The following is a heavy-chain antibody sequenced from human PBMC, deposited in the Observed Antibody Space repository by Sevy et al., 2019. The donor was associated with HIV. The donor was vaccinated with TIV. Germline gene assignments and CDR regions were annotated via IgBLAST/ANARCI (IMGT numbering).Heavy chain of an antibody. CDR3: AKDDAAYSRAWTCPDY. D-gene: IGHD6-19*01. CDR2: IWYDASKK. V-gene: IGHV3-33*03. CDR1: GFTFNIYG. J-gene: IGHJ4*02. Sequence: GGSLRLSCAASGFTFNIYGMHWVRQAPGKGLEWVAVIWYDASKKYHADTVQGRFIISRDKSKNTLYLQMNSLRAEDSALYYCAKDDAAYSRAWTCPDYWGQGTLVTVSS.